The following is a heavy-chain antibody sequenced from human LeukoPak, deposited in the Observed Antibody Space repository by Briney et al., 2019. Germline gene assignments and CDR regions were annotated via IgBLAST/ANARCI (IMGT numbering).Heavy chain of an antibody. CDR1: GGAINSSSYY. D-gene: IGHD1-26*01. J-gene: IGHJ4*02. Sequence: PSETLTLTCTASGGAINSSSYYWGWIRQPPGKGLERIGSIYYSGSTHYNPSLKSRVTISVDTSKNQFSLKLSSVTAADTAVYYCARVFSVSYFFDYWGQGTLVTVSS. CDR2: IYYSGST. V-gene: IGHV4-39*01. CDR3: ARVFSVSYFFDY.